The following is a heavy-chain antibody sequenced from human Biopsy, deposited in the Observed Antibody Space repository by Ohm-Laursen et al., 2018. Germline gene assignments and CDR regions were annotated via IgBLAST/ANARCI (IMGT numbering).Heavy chain of an antibody. CDR1: GDSVTKYY. V-gene: IGHV4-59*02. J-gene: IGHJ5*02. CDR2: IYYSVMT. CDR3: ARDYDTSGYYYVS. D-gene: IGHD3-22*01. Sequence: GTLSLTCTVSGDSVTKYYWSWIRQPPGKGLGWIGHIYYSVMTNYNPSLQSRVSISVDTSRNQVSLTLSSVTAADTAVYYCARDYDTSGYYYVSWGQGTLVTVSS.